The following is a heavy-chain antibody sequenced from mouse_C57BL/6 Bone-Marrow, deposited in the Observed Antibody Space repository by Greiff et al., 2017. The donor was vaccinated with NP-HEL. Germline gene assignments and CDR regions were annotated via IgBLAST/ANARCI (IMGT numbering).Heavy chain of an antibody. Sequence: EVHLVESGGDLVKPGGSLKLSCAASGFTFSSYGMSWVRQTPDKRLEWVATISSGGSYPYYPDSVKGRFTISRDNAKNTLYLQMSSLKSEDTARYYCARHGGGGGFDYWGQGTTLTVSS. CDR1: GFTFSSYG. CDR3: ARHGGGGGFDY. J-gene: IGHJ2*01. V-gene: IGHV5-6*01. CDR2: ISSGGSYP.